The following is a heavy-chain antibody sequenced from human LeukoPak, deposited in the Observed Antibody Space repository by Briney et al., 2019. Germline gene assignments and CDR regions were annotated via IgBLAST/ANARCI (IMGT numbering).Heavy chain of an antibody. Sequence: PGGSLRLSCAASGFTFSSYAMSWVRHAPGKGLEWVSAISGSGGSTYYADSVKGRFTISRDNSKNTLYLQMNSLRAEDTAVYYCAKAPTTVVPPDFYAFDIWGQGTMVTVSS. D-gene: IGHD4-23*01. J-gene: IGHJ3*02. CDR1: GFTFSSYA. V-gene: IGHV3-23*01. CDR3: AKAPTTVVPPDFYAFDI. CDR2: ISGSGGST.